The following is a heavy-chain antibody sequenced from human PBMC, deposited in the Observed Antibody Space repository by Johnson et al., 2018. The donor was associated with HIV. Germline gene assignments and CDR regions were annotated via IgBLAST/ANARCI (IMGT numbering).Heavy chain of an antibody. CDR1: GFTFSSYA. Sequence: VQLVESGGGVVQPGRSLRLSCAASGFTFSSYAMNWVRQAPGKGLEWVGFIRSKAYGGTTEYAGSVKGRFTISRDDSKSIAYRQMNSLKTEDTAGYYCTIVNRNWGIEAFDIWGQGTMVTVSS. V-gene: IGHV3-49*04. CDR2: IRSKAYGGTT. D-gene: IGHD7-27*01. CDR3: TIVNRNWGIEAFDI. J-gene: IGHJ3*02.